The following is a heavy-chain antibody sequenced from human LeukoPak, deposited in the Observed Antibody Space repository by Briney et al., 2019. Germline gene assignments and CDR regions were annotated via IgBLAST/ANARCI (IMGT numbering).Heavy chain of an antibody. CDR3: AKDIYYDSSGYRGYLDY. CDR1: GFTFSGYA. D-gene: IGHD3-22*01. J-gene: IGHJ4*02. Sequence: GGSLRLSCAASGFTFSGYAMHWVRQAPGKGLEWVAVMSYDGSNKYYVDSVKGRFTVSRDNSKNTLYLQMNSLRAEDTAVYYCAKDIYYDSSGYRGYLDYWGQGTLVTVSS. V-gene: IGHV3-30*18. CDR2: MSYDGSNK.